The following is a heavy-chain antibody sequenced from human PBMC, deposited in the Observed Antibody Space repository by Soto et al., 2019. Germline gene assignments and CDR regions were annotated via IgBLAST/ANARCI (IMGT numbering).Heavy chain of an antibody. Sequence: QVQLVESGEAWSRPGGPLGLPGPASESPSVANSRGWFGRAPGRGLDWVSYISSSGSSTYYVDSVKGRFTISRDNAKNSLYLQMDSLGAEDTAVYYCARAAAARPAAWYWGQGTLVTVSS. J-gene: IGHJ4*02. CDR1: ESPSVANS. CDR2: ISSSGSST. D-gene: IGHD6-6*01. V-gene: IGHV3-11*01. CDR3: ARAAAARPAAWY.